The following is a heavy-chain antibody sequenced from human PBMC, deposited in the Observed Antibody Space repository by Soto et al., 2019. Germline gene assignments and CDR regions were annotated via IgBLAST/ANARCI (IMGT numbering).Heavy chain of an antibody. CDR3: ARVLLWFGIDY. J-gene: IGHJ4*02. CDR2: IYYSGST. CDR1: GGSISSYY. D-gene: IGHD3-10*01. Sequence: PSETLSLTCTVSGGSISSYYWSWIRQPPGKGLEWIGYIYYSGSTYYNPSLKSRVTISVDRSKNQFSLKLSSVTAADTAVYYCARVLLWFGIDYWGQGTLVTVSS. V-gene: IGHV4-59*12.